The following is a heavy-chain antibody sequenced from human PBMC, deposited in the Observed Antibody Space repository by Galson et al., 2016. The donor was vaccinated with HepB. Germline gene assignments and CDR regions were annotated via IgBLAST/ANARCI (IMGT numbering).Heavy chain of an antibody. CDR1: GYSFTEYD. V-gene: IGHV1-2*06. J-gene: IGHJ3*02. Sequence: SVKVSCKASGYSFTEYDLNWVRQAPGQEPEWMGRINPDNGGTRYAQKFQGRVTLTRDASISTAYMELRRLKSDDAAVYFCARDSDSLRRVLDTWGQGTSVIVSS. CDR2: INPDNGGT. D-gene: IGHD2-21*01. CDR3: ARDSDSLRRVLDT.